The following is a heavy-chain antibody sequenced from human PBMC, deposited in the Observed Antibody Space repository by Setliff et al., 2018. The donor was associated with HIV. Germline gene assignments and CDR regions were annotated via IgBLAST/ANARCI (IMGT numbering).Heavy chain of an antibody. J-gene: IGHJ4*02. CDR1: ADIFNAYY. CDR2: ITPNGDGT. Sequence: ASVKVSCKASADIFNAYYIHWVRQAPGQGLEWMGWITPNGDGTNYPQKFEGRVTLTRDTSIATAYMELRSLTSDDTAVYYCARVADRNYDFWSAYEYWGQGTLVTVSS. CDR3: ARVADRNYDFWSAYEY. V-gene: IGHV1-2*02. D-gene: IGHD3-3*01.